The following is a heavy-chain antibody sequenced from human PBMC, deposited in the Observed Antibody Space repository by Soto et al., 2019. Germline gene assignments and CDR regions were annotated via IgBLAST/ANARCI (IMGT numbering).Heavy chain of an antibody. Sequence: PSETLSLTCAVYGGSFSGYYWSWIRQPPGKGLEWIGEINHSGSTNYNPSLKSRVTISVDTSKNQFSLKLSSVTAADTAVYYCARDPLWGTAMVLWYFDLWGRGTLVTVSS. CDR3: ARDPLWGTAMVLWYFDL. CDR1: GGSFSGYY. D-gene: IGHD5-18*01. J-gene: IGHJ2*01. CDR2: INHSGST. V-gene: IGHV4-34*01.